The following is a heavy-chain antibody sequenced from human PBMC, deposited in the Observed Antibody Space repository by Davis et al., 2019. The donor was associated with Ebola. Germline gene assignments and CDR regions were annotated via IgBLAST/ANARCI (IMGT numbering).Heavy chain of an antibody. CDR1: GYTFVGYG. V-gene: IGHV1-18*01. CDR2: INTHNGNT. J-gene: IGHJ4*02. Sequence: ASVKVSCKASGYTFVGYGITWVRQAPGQGLEWMGWINTHNGNTNYAQKFQGRVTITADESTRTAYMELNGLRSEDTAVYYCAHLGPQRYCSGGGCHGYLDYWGQGTLVTVSS. CDR3: AHLGPQRYCSGGGCHGYLDY. D-gene: IGHD2-15*01.